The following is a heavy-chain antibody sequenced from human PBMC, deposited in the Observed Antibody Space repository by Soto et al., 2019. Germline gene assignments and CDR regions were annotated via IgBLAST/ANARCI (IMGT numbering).Heavy chain of an antibody. CDR3: AKSSGDYYYYYGMDV. CDR2: ISASGGTA. J-gene: IGHJ6*02. CDR1: GFTFSSYA. Sequence: EVQLLESGGGLVQPGGSLRLSCAASGFTFSSYAMSWVRQAPGKGLDWVSGISASGGTASYADSVKGRFTISRDSSKNTWYLQMNSLRAEDTALYYCAKSSGDYYYYYGMDVWGQGTAVTVSS. D-gene: IGHD3-10*01. V-gene: IGHV3-23*01.